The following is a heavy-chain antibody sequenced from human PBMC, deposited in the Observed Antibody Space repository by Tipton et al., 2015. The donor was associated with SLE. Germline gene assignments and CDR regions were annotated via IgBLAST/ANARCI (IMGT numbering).Heavy chain of an antibody. CDR1: GGSISSYY. CDR2: IYYSGST. CDR3: ARAGRSDWYFDL. V-gene: IGHV4-59*01. Sequence: TLSLTCTVSGGSISSYYWSWIRQPPGKGLEWIGYIYYSGSTNYNPSLKSRVTISVDTSKNQFSLKLSSVTAADTAVYYCARAGRSDWYFDLWGRDTLVTVSS. J-gene: IGHJ2*01. D-gene: IGHD1-26*01.